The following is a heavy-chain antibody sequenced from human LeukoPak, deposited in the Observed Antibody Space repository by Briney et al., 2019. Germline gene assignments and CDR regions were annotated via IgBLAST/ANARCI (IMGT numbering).Heavy chain of an antibody. V-gene: IGHV3-30-3*01. CDR3: ARAIAVAGLFFDY. CDR2: ISYDGSNK. CDR1: GFTFSSYA. J-gene: IGHJ4*02. D-gene: IGHD6-19*01. Sequence: PGGSLRLSCAASGFTFSSYAMHWVRQAPGKGLEWVAVISYDGSNKYYADSVKGRSTISRDNSKNTLYLQMNSLRAEDTAVYYCARAIAVAGLFFDYWGQGTLVTVSS.